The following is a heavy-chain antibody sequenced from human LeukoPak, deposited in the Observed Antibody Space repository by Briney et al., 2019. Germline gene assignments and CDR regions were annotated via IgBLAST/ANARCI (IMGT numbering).Heavy chain of an antibody. V-gene: IGHV1-2*02. Sequence: ASVKVSCKASGYTFTGYYMHWVRQAPGQGLEWMGWINPNSGGTNYAQKFQGRVTMTRDTSISTAYMELSRLRSDDTAVYYCARQYSRQENLFDPWGQGTLVTVSS. CDR2: INPNSGGT. J-gene: IGHJ5*02. CDR3: ARQYSRQENLFDP. D-gene: IGHD6-6*01. CDR1: GYTFTGYY.